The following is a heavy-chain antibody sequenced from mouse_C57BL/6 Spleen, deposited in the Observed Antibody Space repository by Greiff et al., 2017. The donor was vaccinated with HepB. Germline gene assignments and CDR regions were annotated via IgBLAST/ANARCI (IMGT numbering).Heavy chain of an antibody. V-gene: IGHV5-12*01. J-gene: IGHJ4*01. CDR1: GFTFSDYY. CDR3: ARQGLRRDYYAMDY. Sequence: DVKLVESGGGLVQPGGSLKLSCAASGFTFSDYYMYWVRQTPEKRLEWVAYISNGGGSTYYQDTVKGRFTISRDNAKNALYLQMSRLKSEDTAMYYCARQGLRRDYYAMDYWGQGTSVTGSS. D-gene: IGHD2-4*01. CDR2: ISNGGGST.